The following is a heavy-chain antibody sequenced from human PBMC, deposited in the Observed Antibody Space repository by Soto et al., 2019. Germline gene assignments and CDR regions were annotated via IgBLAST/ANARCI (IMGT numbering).Heavy chain of an antibody. V-gene: IGHV3-23*01. CDR3: AKLSPERSPSPRYFDS. CDR2: ISPTGGTT. CDR1: GFIFRGYD. D-gene: IGHD1-1*01. Sequence: GGSLSLSCATSGFIFRGYDMSWVRQAPGKGLEWVSGISPTGGTTYYAASVRGRFTISRANSGHTLFLTLNVLRVDATAIYYFAKLSPERSPSPRYFDSWGQGALVTVSS. J-gene: IGHJ4*03.